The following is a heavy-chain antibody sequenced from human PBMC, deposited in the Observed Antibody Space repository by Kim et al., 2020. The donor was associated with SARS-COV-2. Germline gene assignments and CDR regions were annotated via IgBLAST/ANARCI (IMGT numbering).Heavy chain of an antibody. CDR1: GYTLTELS. D-gene: IGHD3-3*01. V-gene: IGHV1-24*01. CDR3: ATAPPVRSFNWFDP. CDR2: FDPEDGET. J-gene: IGHJ5*02. Sequence: ASVKVSCKVSGYTLTELSMHWVRQAPGKGLEWMGGFDPEDGETIYAQKFQGRVTMTEDTSTDTAYMELSSLRSEDTAVYYCATAPPVRSFNWFDPWGQGTLVTVSS.